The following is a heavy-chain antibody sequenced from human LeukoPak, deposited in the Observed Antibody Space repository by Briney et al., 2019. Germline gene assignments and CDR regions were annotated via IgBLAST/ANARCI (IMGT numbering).Heavy chain of an antibody. CDR1: GFTFSNYW. CDR3: ARERGRDYYDSSFQH. D-gene: IGHD3-22*01. J-gene: IGHJ1*01. CDR2: IKQDGSEK. V-gene: IGHV3-7*01. Sequence: PGGSLRLSCVTSGFTFSNYWMSWVRQAPGKGLEWVANIKQDGSEKYYVDSVKGRFTISRENAKNSPYLQMNSLRAEDTAVYYCARERGRDYYDSSFQHWGQGTLVTVSS.